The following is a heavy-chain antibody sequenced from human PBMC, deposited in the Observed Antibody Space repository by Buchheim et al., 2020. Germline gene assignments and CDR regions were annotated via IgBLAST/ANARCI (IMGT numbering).Heavy chain of an antibody. Sequence: QVQLQESGPGLVKPSQTLSLTCTVSGGSISSGGYYWSWIRQHPGKGLEWIGYIYYSGSTYYNPSLKSRVTISVDTSKNQFSLKLSSVTAADTAVCYCARGNYYDSSGYPGDSYYYGMDVWGQGTT. D-gene: IGHD3-22*01. CDR1: GGSISSGGYY. J-gene: IGHJ6*02. CDR3: ARGNYYDSSGYPGDSYYYGMDV. CDR2: IYYSGST. V-gene: IGHV4-31*03.